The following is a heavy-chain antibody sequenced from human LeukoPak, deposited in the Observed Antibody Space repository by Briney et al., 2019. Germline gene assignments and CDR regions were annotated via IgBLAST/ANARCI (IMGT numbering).Heavy chain of an antibody. V-gene: IGHV3-9*01. J-gene: IGHJ6*02. CDR1: GFKFDDYS. CDR3: AKDKGVAFNGMDV. Sequence: PGGSLRLSCVGSGFKFDDYSMYWVRQVLGKGLEWVSGIHWNRGSIGYVDSVKGRFTISRDNSKNSLYLQMNSLRTEDTALYYCAKDKGVAFNGMDVWGQGTTVTVSS. CDR2: IHWNRGSI. D-gene: IGHD2/OR15-2a*01.